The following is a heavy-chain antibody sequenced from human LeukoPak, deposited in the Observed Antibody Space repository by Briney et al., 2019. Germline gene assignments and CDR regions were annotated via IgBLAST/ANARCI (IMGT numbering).Heavy chain of an antibody. J-gene: IGHJ4*02. V-gene: IGHV3-30*12. CDR1: GFAFNTYG. Sequence: GGSLRLSCAASGFAFNTYGMQWVRQAPGMGLEWVAVDSFNGRVQYYADSVRGRFTISRDNSKNTLYLQMNSLRAEDTAVYYCAKDIAVAGPIDYWGQGTLVTVSS. CDR3: AKDIAVAGPIDY. D-gene: IGHD6-19*01. CDR2: DSFNGRVQ.